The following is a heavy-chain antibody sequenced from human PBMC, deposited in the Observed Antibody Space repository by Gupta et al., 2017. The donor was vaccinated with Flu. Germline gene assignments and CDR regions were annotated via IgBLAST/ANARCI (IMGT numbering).Heavy chain of an antibody. J-gene: IGHJ4*02. Sequence: EVQLVESGGGLVQPGRSLRLSCTASGFTFDDSVMHWVRQAPGKGLEWVSSINWNSGSIAYADSVKGRFTISRDNAKNSLYLQMNSLRAEDTALYYCAKDIRQQLVVGELSWGYWGQGTLVTVSS. CDR1: GFTFDDSV. CDR3: AKDIRQQLVVGELSWGY. CDR2: INWNSGSI. D-gene: IGHD6-13*01. V-gene: IGHV3-9*01.